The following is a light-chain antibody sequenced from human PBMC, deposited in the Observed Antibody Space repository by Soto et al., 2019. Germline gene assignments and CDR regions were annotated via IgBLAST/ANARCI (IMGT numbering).Light chain of an antibody. CDR1: QTISTY. Sequence: DIQMTQSPSSLSASVGDRVTITCRASQTISTYLNWFQQKPGKAPQLLIFAASTLQSGAPSRFSGSGSGTDFTLTISSLQPEDFATYYCQQSYNTPRTFGQGTKLE. CDR3: QQSYNTPRT. CDR2: AAS. J-gene: IGKJ2*01. V-gene: IGKV1-39*01.